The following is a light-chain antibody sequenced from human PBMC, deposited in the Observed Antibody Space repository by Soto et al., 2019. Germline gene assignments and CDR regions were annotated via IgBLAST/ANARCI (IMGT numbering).Light chain of an antibody. Sequence: DIQMTQSPSSLSASVRDRVTITCRAIQGISTYLNWYQQKPGKAPKVLIYDASSLQSGVPSRFSGSGSGTDFTLTISSLQPEDFATYYCQQSYRTPWTFGHGTKVEIK. CDR1: QGISTY. V-gene: IGKV1-39*01. CDR3: QQSYRTPWT. J-gene: IGKJ1*01. CDR2: DAS.